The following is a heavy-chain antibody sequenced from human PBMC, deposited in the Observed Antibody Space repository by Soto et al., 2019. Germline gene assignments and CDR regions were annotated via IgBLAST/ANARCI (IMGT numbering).Heavy chain of an antibody. CDR2: IQYNGYS. Sequence: QVQLQESGPGLVKPSETLSLTCTVSGGSITNYYCSWFRQPPGKGLEWIGYIQYNGYSAYNLSLKGRVTLSMEPSKTQFSLMVEAVTATDTAVYYCSRHGFGPLHGLVDVWGQGTKVIVSS. CDR1: GGSITNYY. D-gene: IGHD3-10*01. V-gene: IGHV4-59*08. CDR3: SRHGFGPLHGLVDV. J-gene: IGHJ6*02.